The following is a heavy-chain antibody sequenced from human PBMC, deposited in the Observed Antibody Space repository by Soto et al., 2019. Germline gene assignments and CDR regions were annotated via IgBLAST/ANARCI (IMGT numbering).Heavy chain of an antibody. Sequence: GESLKISCKGSGYSFTSYWIGWVRQMPGKGLEWMGIIYPGDSDTRYSPSFQGRFTISRDNSKNTLYLQMDSLRAEDTAVYCCAKDKRAIPNYGMDVWGQGTTVTVSS. CDR2: IYPGDSDT. CDR3: AKDKRAIPNYGMDV. V-gene: IGHV5-51*01. CDR1: GYSFTSYW. J-gene: IGHJ6*02. D-gene: IGHD2-21*01.